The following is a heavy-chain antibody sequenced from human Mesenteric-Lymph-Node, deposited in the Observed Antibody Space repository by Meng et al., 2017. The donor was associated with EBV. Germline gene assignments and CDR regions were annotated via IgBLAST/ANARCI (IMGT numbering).Heavy chain of an antibody. J-gene: IGHJ4*02. CDR3: ARPRRWLQSEFDF. D-gene: IGHD5-24*01. Sequence: QLQLEESGRGLVKPSETLSLTCTVSGGSISNSNFYWGWIRQPPGKGLEWIGSIFHSGSTYYNPSLKSRVTVSVDTSKNQFSLKLNSVTTADTAMYYCARPRRWLQSEFDFWGPGTLVTVSS. V-gene: IGHV4-39*01. CDR2: IFHSGST. CDR1: GGSISNSNFY.